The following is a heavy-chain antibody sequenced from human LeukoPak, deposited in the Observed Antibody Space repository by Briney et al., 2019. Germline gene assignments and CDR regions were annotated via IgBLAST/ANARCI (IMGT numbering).Heavy chain of an antibody. D-gene: IGHD3-9*01. CDR1: GFTFSSYA. V-gene: IGHV3-30*04. Sequence: GGSLRLSCAASGFTFSSYAMHWVRQAPGKGLEWVAVISYDGSNKYYADSVKGRFTISRDNSKNTLYLQMNSLRAEDTAVYYCAKGALSITIFSSDPWGQGTLVTVSS. CDR2: ISYDGSNK. J-gene: IGHJ5*02. CDR3: AKGALSITIFSSDP.